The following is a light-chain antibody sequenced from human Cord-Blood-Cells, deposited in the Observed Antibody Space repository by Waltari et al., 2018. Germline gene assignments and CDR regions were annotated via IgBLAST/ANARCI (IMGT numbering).Light chain of an antibody. CDR2: AAS. CDR3: QQYYSYPPS. Sequence: AIRITQSASSVSAYTGGRVTRTCRASQSISSYLAWYQQKPGKAPKLLIYAASTLQTGVPSRFSGSGSGTDFTLTISCLQSEDFAAYYCQQYYSYPPSFGQGTKLEIK. J-gene: IGKJ2*01. CDR1: QSISSY. V-gene: IGKV1-8*01.